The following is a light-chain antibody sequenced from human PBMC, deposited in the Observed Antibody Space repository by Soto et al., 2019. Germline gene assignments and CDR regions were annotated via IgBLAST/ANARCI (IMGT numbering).Light chain of an antibody. CDR1: SSKIGAGYD. V-gene: IGLV1-40*01. CDR3: QYYDRSLRGPHVV. CDR2: SNT. J-gene: IGLJ2*01. Sequence: HSVLTHPPSVSGAPGQRGTISCTGSSSKIGAGYDVHWYQQLPGTAPKLLIYSNTNRPSGVPDRFSGSKSGTAASLAITGIQAEDEAVYYGQYYDRSLRGPHVVFGGGTQLTFL.